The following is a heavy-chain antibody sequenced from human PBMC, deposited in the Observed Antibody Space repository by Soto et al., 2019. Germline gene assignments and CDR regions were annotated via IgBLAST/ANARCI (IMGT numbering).Heavy chain of an antibody. CDR2: IYPGDSDT. J-gene: IGHJ6*02. Sequence: PGESLKISCKGSGYSFTSYWIGWVRQMPGKGLEWMGIIYPGDSDTRYSPSFQGQVTISADKSISTAYLQWSSLKASDTAMYYCTSPRSPGRGSYGMDFWGQGTTVPVSS. D-gene: IGHD2-15*01. CDR1: GYSFTSYW. CDR3: TSPRSPGRGSYGMDF. V-gene: IGHV5-51*01.